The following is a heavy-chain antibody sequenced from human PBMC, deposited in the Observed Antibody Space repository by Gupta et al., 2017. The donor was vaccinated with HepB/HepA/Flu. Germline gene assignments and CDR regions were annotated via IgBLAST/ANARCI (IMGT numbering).Heavy chain of an antibody. V-gene: IGHV3-23*01. CDR1: GFTFSSFD. Sequence: EVQLLESGGGLLQPGGSLRLSCEASGFTFSSFDMNWVRQAPGKGLEWVSGINRYAGKTHCADFVKGRFTISRDNSRNTLSLQMTSLRVEDAAVYYCAKALASGRMFYFDSWGQGTLVT. CDR3: AKALASGRMFYFDS. D-gene: IGHD6-19*01. CDR2: INRYAGKT. J-gene: IGHJ4*02.